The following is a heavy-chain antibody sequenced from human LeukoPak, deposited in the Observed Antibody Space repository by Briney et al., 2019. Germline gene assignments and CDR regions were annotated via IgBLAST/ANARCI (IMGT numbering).Heavy chain of an antibody. J-gene: IGHJ3*02. CDR1: SGSISTSNYY. V-gene: IGHV4-39*07. CDR3: AKSNGYGLTDI. D-gene: IGHD3-22*01. CDR2: IFYSGST. Sequence: SETLSLTCTVSSGSISTSNYYWGWDRQAPGKALEWIGNIFYSGSTYYSPSLTSRVTISLDTSRNQISLKLNSATAADTGVYYCAKSNGYGLTDIWGQGKMVTVSS.